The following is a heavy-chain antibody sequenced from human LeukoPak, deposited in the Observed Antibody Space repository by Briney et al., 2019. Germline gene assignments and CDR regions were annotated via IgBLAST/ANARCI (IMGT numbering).Heavy chain of an antibody. CDR2: ISALNGNT. Sequence: ASVKVSCEASGYIFTSYGFAWVRQAPGQGLEWMGWISALNGNTNYAQKLQGRVTMTTDTSTSTAYMELRSLRSDDTAVYYCAREEKYYDSSGYLRWSWFDPWGQGTLVTVSS. D-gene: IGHD3-22*01. J-gene: IGHJ5*02. V-gene: IGHV1-18*01. CDR1: GYIFTSYG. CDR3: AREEKYYDSSGYLRWSWFDP.